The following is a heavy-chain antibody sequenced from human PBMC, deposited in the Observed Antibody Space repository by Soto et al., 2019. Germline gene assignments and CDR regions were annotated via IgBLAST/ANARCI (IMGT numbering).Heavy chain of an antibody. CDR1: GGSISSSSYY. CDR3: ARHWPKYPDPRHFDY. D-gene: IGHD2-2*02. J-gene: IGHJ4*02. CDR2: IYYDGST. V-gene: IGHV4-39*01. Sequence: ASETLSLTCTVSGGSISSSSYYWAWIRQPPGKGLEWIGTIYYDGSTYYNPSLKSRVTISVDTSKNQFSLNLSSVTAAETAVYYCARHWPKYPDPRHFDYWGQGTLVTVYS.